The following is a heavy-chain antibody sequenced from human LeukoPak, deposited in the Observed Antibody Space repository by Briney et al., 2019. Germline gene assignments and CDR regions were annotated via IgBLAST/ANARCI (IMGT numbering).Heavy chain of an antibody. Sequence: SETLSLTCTVSGGSISTYYWSWIRQPPGKGLEWIGYIYYSGSTNYNPSLKSRVTISVDTSKNQFSLKLSSVTAADTAVYYCARVGSSTNGEIDYWGQGTLVTVSS. CDR3: ARVGSSTNGEIDY. CDR1: GGSISTYY. J-gene: IGHJ4*02. V-gene: IGHV4-59*01. D-gene: IGHD2-2*01. CDR2: IYYSGST.